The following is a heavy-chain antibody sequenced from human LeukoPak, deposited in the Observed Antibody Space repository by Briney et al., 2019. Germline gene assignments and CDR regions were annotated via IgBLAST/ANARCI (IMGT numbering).Heavy chain of an antibody. J-gene: IGHJ3*02. CDR1: GYTFTSYY. Sequence: ASVKLSCKASGYTFTSYYMHWVRQAPGQGLEWMGRINPNSGGTNYAHKFQGRVTITRDTSISTAYMELSRLRSDDTAVYYCARVGAAAGTAFDIWGQGTMVTVSS. CDR2: INPNSGGT. CDR3: ARVGAAAGTAFDI. V-gene: IGHV1-2*06. D-gene: IGHD6-13*01.